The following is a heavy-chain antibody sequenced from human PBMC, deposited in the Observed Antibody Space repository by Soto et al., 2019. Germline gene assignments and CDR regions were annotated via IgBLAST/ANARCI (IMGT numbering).Heavy chain of an antibody. CDR3: AKYAEICIGDACNRWFDP. V-gene: IGHV3-11*01. Sequence: PGGSLRLSCAASGFTFSDHYMAWIRQAPGKGLEIVAHMSGSGSSEDYGDSVKGRFSIFRENSKNLLFLQMFFLRAEDTAIYYCAKYAEICIGDACNRWFDPWGQGTLVTVSS. D-gene: IGHD2-8*02. CDR2: MSGSGSSE. J-gene: IGHJ5*02. CDR1: GFTFSDHY.